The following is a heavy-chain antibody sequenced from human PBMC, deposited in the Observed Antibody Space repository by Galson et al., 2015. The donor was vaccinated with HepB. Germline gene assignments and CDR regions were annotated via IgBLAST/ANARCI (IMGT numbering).Heavy chain of an antibody. D-gene: IGHD6-19*01. CDR2: ITAYNGNT. CDR1: GYSFTSNG. Sequence: SVKVSCKASGYSFTSNGISWARQAPGQGLEWMGWITAYNGNTNYAQKLQGRVTMTTDTSTSTAYMELRSLRSDDTAVYYCARDSSGLRFDYWGQGTLVTVSS. J-gene: IGHJ4*02. V-gene: IGHV1-18*01. CDR3: ARDSSGLRFDY.